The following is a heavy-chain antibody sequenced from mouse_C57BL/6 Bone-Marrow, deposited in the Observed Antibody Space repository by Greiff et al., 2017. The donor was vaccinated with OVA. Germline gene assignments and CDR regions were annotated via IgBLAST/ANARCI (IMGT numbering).Heavy chain of an antibody. J-gene: IGHJ2*01. CDR3: ARDDDY. CDR1: GYSITSGYY. V-gene: IGHV3-6*01. CDR2: ISYDGSN. Sequence: EVQLVESGPGLVKPSQSLSLTCSVTGYSITSGYYWNWIRQFPGNKLEWMGYISYDGSNNYNPSLKNRISITRDTSKNQFFLKLNSVTTEDTATYYCARDDDYWGQGTTLTVSS.